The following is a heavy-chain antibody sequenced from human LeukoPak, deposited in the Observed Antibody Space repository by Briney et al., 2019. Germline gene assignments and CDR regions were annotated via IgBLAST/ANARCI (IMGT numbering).Heavy chain of an antibody. D-gene: IGHD1-14*01. J-gene: IGHJ5*02. CDR3: ARIPDAGTVPTFDP. V-gene: IGHV1-69*13. Sequence: ASVKVSCEASGGTFSSYAISWVRQAPGQGLEWMGGIIPIFGTANYAQKFQGRVTFTADESTSTAYMELSSLRSEDTAVYYCARIPDAGTVPTFDPWGQGTLVTVSS. CDR2: IIPIFGTA. CDR1: GGTFSSYA.